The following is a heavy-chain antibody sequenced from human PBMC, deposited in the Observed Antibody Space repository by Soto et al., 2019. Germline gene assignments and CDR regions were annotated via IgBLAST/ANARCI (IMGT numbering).Heavy chain of an antibody. J-gene: IGHJ4*02. Sequence: QVQMVQSGAEVKKPGASVKGSCKASGYTFTSFYMHWVRQAPGQGLEWMGIINPSAGGTSYAQKFQGSGTMTRDTSTSTVYMELSSLRSEDTAVYYCARDSTLAYWGQGTLVTVSS. CDR2: INPSAGGT. CDR3: ARDSTLAY. CDR1: GYTFTSFY. V-gene: IGHV1-46*01.